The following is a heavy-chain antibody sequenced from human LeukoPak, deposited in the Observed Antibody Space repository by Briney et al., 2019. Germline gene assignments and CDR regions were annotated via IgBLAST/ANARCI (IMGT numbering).Heavy chain of an antibody. V-gene: IGHV3-48*01. J-gene: IGHJ4*02. CDR3: ARKMKATTRACDC. CDR2: ISSSSSTI. D-gene: IGHD5-12*01. CDR1: GFTFSSYS. Sequence: GGSLRLSCAASGFTFSSYSMNWVRQAPGKGLEWVSYISSSSSTIYYADSVKGRFTISRDNAKNSLYLQMNSLRAEDTAVYYCARKMKATTRACDCWGQGTLVTVSS.